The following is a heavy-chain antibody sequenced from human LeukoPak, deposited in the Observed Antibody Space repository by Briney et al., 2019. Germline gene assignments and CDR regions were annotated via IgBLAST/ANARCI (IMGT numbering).Heavy chain of an antibody. Sequence: GGFLRLSCAASGFAFSSYGMHWVRQAPGKGLEWVAVIWYDGSNKYYADSVKGRFTISRDNSKNTLYLQMNSLRAEDTAVYYCAKDPHRSSWYRFDYWGQGTLVTVCS. CDR2: IWYDGSNK. J-gene: IGHJ4*02. CDR3: AKDPHRSSWYRFDY. D-gene: IGHD6-13*01. V-gene: IGHV3-33*06. CDR1: GFAFSSYG.